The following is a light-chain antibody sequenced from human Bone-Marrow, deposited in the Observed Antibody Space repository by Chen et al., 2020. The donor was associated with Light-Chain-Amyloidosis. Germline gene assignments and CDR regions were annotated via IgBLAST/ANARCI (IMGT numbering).Light chain of an antibody. Sequence: EILLTQSPGTLSLSPGERVTLSCRASQSISKNYVAWYQQRRGQAPRLLIYGASNRATGIPDRFSGRGSGTDFTLTISELEPEDFAVYYCQQYGTSPDYTFGQGTRLEIK. J-gene: IGKJ2*01. CDR2: GAS. CDR1: QSISKNY. V-gene: IGKV3-20*01. CDR3: QQYGTSPDYT.